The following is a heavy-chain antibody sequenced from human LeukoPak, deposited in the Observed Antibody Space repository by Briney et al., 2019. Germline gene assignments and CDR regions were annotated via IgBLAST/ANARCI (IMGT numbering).Heavy chain of an antibody. V-gene: IGHV1-2*02. Sequence: ASVKVSSKASAYTFTGYYMHWVRQAPAQGLEWRGWINPNSGGTNNAHKFQGGVTITRKPSISTAYMELSRMRSDDTAVYYCARARDWPRQIFGMVTPYCMDVWGQGNTVTVSS. CDR3: ARARDWPRQIFGMVTPYCMDV. CDR1: AYTFTGYY. J-gene: IGHJ6*02. CDR2: INPNSGGT. D-gene: IGHD3-3*01.